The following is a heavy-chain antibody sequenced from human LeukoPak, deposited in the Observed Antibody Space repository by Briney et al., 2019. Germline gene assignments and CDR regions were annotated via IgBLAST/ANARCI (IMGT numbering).Heavy chain of an antibody. Sequence: GGSLRLSCAASGFTFSSYSMNWVRQAPGKGLEWVSSISSSSSYIYYADSVKGRFTISRDNAKNSLYLQMNSLRAEDTAVYYCAKGVVPAAIVAFFDYWGQGTLVTVSS. J-gene: IGHJ4*02. CDR3: AKGVVPAAIVAFFDY. D-gene: IGHD2-2*02. CDR1: GFTFSSYS. CDR2: ISSSSSYI. V-gene: IGHV3-21*01.